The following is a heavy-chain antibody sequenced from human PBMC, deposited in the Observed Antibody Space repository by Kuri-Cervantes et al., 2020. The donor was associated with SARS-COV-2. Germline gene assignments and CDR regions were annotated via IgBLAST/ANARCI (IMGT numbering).Heavy chain of an antibody. D-gene: IGHD4-17*01. J-gene: IGHJ4*02. CDR1: VFTFSSYA. CDR2: ISYDGSNK. CDR3: AKDSSYGDMYYFDY. V-gene: IGHV3-30-3*01. Sequence: GESLKISCAASVFTFSSYAMHWVRQAPGKGLEWVAVISYDGSNKYYADSVKGRFTISRDNSKNTLYLQMNSLRAEDTAVYYCAKDSSYGDMYYFDYWGQGTLVTVSS.